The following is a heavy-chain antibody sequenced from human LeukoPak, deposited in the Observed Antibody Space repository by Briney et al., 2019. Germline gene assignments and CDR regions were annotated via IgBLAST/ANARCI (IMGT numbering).Heavy chain of an antibody. J-gene: IGHJ4*02. V-gene: IGHV3-64D*06. CDR3: ARGGGYSGYDLFDY. CDR2: ISSNGGST. Sequence: HPGGSLRLSCSASGFTFSSYAMHWVRQAPGKGLEYVSAISSNGGSTYYADSVKGRFTISRDNSKNTLYLQMSSLRAEDTAVYYCARGGGYSGYDLFDYWGQGTLVTVSS. D-gene: IGHD5-12*01. CDR1: GFTFSSYA.